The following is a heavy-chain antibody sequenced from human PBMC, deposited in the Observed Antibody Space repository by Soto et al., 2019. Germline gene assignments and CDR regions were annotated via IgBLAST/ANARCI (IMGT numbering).Heavy chain of an antibody. J-gene: IGHJ4*02. CDR2: ISSTTNYI. V-gene: IGHV3-21*06. CDR3: ARESEDLTSNFDY. CDR1: GFTFTRYS. Sequence: PGGSLRLSCAASGFTFTRYSMNWVRQAPGKGLEWVSSISSTTNYIYYGDSMKGRFTISRDNAKNSLYLEMNSLRAEDTAVYYCARESEDLTSNFDYWGQGALVTVSS.